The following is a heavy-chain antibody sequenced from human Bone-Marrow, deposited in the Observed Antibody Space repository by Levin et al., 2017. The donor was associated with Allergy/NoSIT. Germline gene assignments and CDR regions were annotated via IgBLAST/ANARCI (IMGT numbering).Heavy chain of an antibody. D-gene: IGHD4-11*01. J-gene: IGHJ6*02. CDR3: ARDFIFNSNYLSKYGMDV. CDR2: IYSGGST. V-gene: IGHV3-53*01. CDR1: GFTVSSNY. Sequence: GGSLRLSCAASGFTVSSNYMSWVRQAPGKGLEWVSVIYSGGSTYYADSVKGRFTISRDNSKNTLYLQMNSLRAEDTAVYYCARDFIFNSNYLSKYGMDVWGQGTTVTVSS.